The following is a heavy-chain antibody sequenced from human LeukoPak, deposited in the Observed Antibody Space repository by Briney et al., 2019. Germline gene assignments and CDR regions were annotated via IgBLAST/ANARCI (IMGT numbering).Heavy chain of an antibody. CDR1: GYTFTSYD. J-gene: IGHJ4*02. Sequence: ASVKVSCKASGYTFTSYDINWMRQATGQGLEWMGWMNPNSGNTGYAQKFQDSVTMTRNTSIKTAYMELSSLRSEDMAVYYCARGFRDSSGRKPDYWGQGTLVTVSS. CDR2: MNPNSGNT. D-gene: IGHD3-22*01. CDR3: ARGFRDSSGRKPDY. V-gene: IGHV1-8*01.